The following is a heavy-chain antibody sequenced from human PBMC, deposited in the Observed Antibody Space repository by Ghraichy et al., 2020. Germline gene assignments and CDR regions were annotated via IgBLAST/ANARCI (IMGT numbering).Heavy chain of an antibody. J-gene: IGHJ4*02. V-gene: IGHV4-34*01. Sequence: SETLSLTCAVYGGSFSGYYWSWIRQPPGKGLEWIGEINHSGSTNYNPSLKSRVTISVDTSKNQFSLKLSSVTAADTAVYYCARGYRGYCSGVSCWGNIDYWGQGTLVTVSS. CDR3: ARGYRGYCSGVSCWGNIDY. D-gene: IGHD2-15*01. CDR1: GGSFSGYY. CDR2: INHSGST.